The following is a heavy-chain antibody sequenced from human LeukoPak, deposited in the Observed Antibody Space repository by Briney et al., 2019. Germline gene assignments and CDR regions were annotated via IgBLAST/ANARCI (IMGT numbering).Heavy chain of an antibody. CDR2: IDYRGST. V-gene: IGHV4-59*01. CDR3: ARSRSGYSYDHAAFDI. Sequence: SETLSLTCTVSGGSISNYYWSWVRQPPGKGLEWVAYIDYRGSTTYNPSLKSRVTISVYTSRNQFSLKLSSVTAADTAVYFCARSRSGYSYDHAAFDIWGQGTMVTVSS. CDR1: GGSISNYY. D-gene: IGHD5-18*01. J-gene: IGHJ3*02.